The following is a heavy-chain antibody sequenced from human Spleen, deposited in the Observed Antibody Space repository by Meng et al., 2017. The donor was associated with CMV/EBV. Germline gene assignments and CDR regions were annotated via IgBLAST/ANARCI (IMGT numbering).Heavy chain of an antibody. Sequence: SLSTHGGGVTWIRQPTGKALEWLALIYWNDDKRYSPSLNNRLTITKDTSKNQVVLTMTNVGPVDTATYYCAHIDCSPIECYRAVWFAPWGQGTLVTVSS. CDR2: IYWNDDK. D-gene: IGHD3-16*02. CDR3: AHIDCSPIECYRAVWFAP. CDR1: SLSTHGGG. J-gene: IGHJ5*02. V-gene: IGHV2-5*01.